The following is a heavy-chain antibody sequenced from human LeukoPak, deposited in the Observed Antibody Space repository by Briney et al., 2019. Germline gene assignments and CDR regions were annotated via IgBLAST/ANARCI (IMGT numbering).Heavy chain of an antibody. J-gene: IGHJ3*02. CDR3: ARDYAFDI. Sequence: SETLSLTCTVSGGSISSYYWSWIRQPPGKGLEWIGYIYYSGSTNYNPSLKSRVTISFDTSKNQFSLKLNSVTAADTAVYFGARDYAFDIWGQETMVTVSS. V-gene: IGHV4-59*12. CDR2: IYYSGST. CDR1: GGSISSYY.